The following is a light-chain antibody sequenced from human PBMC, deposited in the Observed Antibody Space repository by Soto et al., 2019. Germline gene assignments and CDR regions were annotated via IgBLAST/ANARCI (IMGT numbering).Light chain of an antibody. CDR2: AAS. J-gene: IGKJ5*01. V-gene: IGKV1-33*01. Sequence: DIQLTQSPSSLSASVGDRVTITCQASQDIRKYLNWYHQKPGEAPKLLIYAASTLDTGVTSRFRGSGSGTDFTFTISGLQPEDVGTYYCQQYENLPITFGQGTRLEIK. CDR1: QDIRKY. CDR3: QQYENLPIT.